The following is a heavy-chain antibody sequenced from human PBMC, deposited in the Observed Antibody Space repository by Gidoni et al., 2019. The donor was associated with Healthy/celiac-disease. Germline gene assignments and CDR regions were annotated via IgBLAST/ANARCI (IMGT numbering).Heavy chain of an antibody. CDR1: GFTFSSYS. Sequence: EVQLVESGGGLVKPGGSLRLSCAASGFTFSSYSMNWVRQAPGKGLEWVSSISSSSSYIYYADSVKGRFTISRDNAKNSLYLQMNSLRAEDTAVYYCARVPNIYYDSSVRGVLDYWGQGTLVTVSS. CDR3: ARVPNIYYDSSVRGVLDY. CDR2: ISSSSSYI. D-gene: IGHD3-22*01. J-gene: IGHJ4*02. V-gene: IGHV3-21*01.